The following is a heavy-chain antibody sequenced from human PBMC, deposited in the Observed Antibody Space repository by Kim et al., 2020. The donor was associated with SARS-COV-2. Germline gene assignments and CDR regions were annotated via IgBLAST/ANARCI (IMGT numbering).Heavy chain of an antibody. V-gene: IGHV1-2*02. CDR3: ARDSSSASFDL. J-gene: IGHJ2*01. Sequence: TNYAQKFQGRVTMTRDTSISTAYMELSRLRSDDTAVYYCARDSSSASFDLWGRGTLVTVSS. CDR2: T. D-gene: IGHD6-6*01.